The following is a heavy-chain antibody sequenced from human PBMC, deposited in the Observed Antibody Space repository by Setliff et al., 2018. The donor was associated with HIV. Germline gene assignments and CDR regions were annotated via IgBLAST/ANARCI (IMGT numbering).Heavy chain of an antibody. Sequence: SETLSRTCTVSGDSISSGGYYWSWIRQHPGKGLEWIGYIHYSGSSYYNPSLRSRVTISVDTSKNQFSLKLGSVTAADTAVYFCARVTWIQLWLGWFDPWCQGTLVTVSS. J-gene: IGHJ5*02. V-gene: IGHV4-31*03. CDR3: ARVTWIQLWLGWFDP. CDR2: IHYSGSS. D-gene: IGHD5-18*01. CDR1: GDSISSGGYY.